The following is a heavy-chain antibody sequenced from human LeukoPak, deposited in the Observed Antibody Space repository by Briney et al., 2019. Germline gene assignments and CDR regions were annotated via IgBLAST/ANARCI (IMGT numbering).Heavy chain of an antibody. CDR1: GGSISSSSYS. V-gene: IGHV4-39*01. CDR2: IYYSGST. CDR3: ARQGSGRSSDY. J-gene: IGHJ4*02. D-gene: IGHD1-26*01. Sequence: SETLSLTCTVSGGSISSSSYSWGWIRQPPGKGLEWIGSIYYSGSTFYNPSLRSRVTISVDTSKNQFSLKLSSVTAADTAVYYCARQGSGRSSDYWGQGTLVTVSS.